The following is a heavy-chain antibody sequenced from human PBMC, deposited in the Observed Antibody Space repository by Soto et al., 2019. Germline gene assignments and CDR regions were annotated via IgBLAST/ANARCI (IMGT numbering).Heavy chain of an antibody. D-gene: IGHD3-22*01. CDR1: GFTFSSYD. CDR3: ARYTGDYDSSGPTDAFDI. Sequence: GGSLRLSCAASGFTFSSYDMHWVRQATGKGLEWVSAIGTAGDTYYPGSVKGRFTISRENAKNSLYLQMNSLRAGDTAVYYCARYTGDYDSSGPTDAFDIWGQGTMVTVS. V-gene: IGHV3-13*01. CDR2: IGTAGDT. J-gene: IGHJ3*02.